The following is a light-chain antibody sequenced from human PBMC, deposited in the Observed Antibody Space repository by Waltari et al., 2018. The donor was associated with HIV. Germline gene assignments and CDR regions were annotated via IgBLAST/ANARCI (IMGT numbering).Light chain of an antibody. CDR2: EVN. V-gene: IGLV2-8*01. Sequence: QSALTQPPSASGSPGQSATIPCAGSTSDLGTYNFVSWYQQLPGQAPKLIIYEVNKRPSGAPRRFSGSKSGNTASLTVSGLQTGDEGDYYCASYAGSRPFVFGSGTKVTVV. CDR1: TSDLGTYNF. J-gene: IGLJ1*01. CDR3: ASYAGSRPFV.